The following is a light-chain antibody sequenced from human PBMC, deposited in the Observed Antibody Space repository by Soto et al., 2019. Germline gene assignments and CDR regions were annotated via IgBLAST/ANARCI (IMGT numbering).Light chain of an antibody. J-gene: IGLJ1*01. V-gene: IGLV2-11*01. CDR3: CSYAGSYTYV. CDR2: DVS. CDR1: SSDVGGYNY. Sequence: QSARTGPRSVSVSPGQSVTISCTGTSSDVGGYNYVSWYQQHPGKAPKLMIYDVSQRPSGVPDRFSGSKSGNTASLTISGLQSEDEADYYCCSYAGSYTYVFGTGTKVTVL.